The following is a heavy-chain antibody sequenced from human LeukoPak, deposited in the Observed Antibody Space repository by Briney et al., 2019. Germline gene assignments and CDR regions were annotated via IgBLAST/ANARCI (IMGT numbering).Heavy chain of an antibody. Sequence: SVNVSCKASGGTFSSYAISWVRQAPGQGLAWMGGIIPIFGTANYAQKFQGRVTITADKSTSKAYMELSSLRSEDTAVYYCARGGYSSGWYGALYYWGQGTLVTVSS. CDR3: ARGGYSSGWYGALYY. D-gene: IGHD6-19*01. J-gene: IGHJ4*02. CDR1: GGTFSSYA. V-gene: IGHV1-69*06. CDR2: IIPIFGTA.